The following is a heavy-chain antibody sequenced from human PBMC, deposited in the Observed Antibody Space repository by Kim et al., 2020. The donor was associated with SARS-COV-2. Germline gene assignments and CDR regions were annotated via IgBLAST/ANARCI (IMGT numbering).Heavy chain of an antibody. CDR3: ASWTRITMVRGSFDY. Sequence: ASVKVSCKASGYTFTGYYMHWVRQAPGQGLEWMGWINPNSGGTNYAQKFQGRVTMTRDTSISTAYMELSRLRSDVTAVYYCASWTRITMVRGSFDYWGQGTLVTVSS. J-gene: IGHJ4*02. CDR2: INPNSGGT. V-gene: IGHV1-2*02. D-gene: IGHD3-10*01. CDR1: GYTFTGYY.